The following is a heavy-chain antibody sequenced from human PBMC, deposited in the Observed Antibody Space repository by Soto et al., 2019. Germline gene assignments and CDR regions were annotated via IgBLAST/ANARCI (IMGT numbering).Heavy chain of an antibody. CDR2: TYYWSKWYN. Sequence: QVQLQQSGPGLVKPSQTLSLTCAISGDSVSSNSAAWNWIRQSPSRRLERLGRTYYWSKWYNDYAVSVKSRITINSDTSKNQFSLQLNSVTHEDTAVYYCARDSSSSELDYYYMDVWGTGTTVTVSS. D-gene: IGHD6-6*01. CDR1: GDSVSSNSAA. V-gene: IGHV6-1*01. CDR3: ARDSSSSELDYYYMDV. J-gene: IGHJ6*03.